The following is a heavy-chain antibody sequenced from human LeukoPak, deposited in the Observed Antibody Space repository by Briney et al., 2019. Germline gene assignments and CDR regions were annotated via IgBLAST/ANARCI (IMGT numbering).Heavy chain of an antibody. CDR3: ARVLNNWNDGWFDP. D-gene: IGHD1-20*01. CDR1: GFTVSSNY. V-gene: IGHV3-66*01. CDR2: IYSGGST. J-gene: IGHJ5*02. Sequence: GGSLRLSCAASGFTVSSNYMSWVRQAPGKGLEWVSVIYSGGSTYYADSVKGRFTISRDNSKNTLYLQMNSLRAEDTAVYYCARVLNNWNDGWFDPWGQGTLVTVSS.